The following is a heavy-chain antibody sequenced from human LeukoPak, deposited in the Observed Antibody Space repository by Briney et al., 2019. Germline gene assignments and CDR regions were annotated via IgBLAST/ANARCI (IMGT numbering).Heavy chain of an antibody. CDR2: ISSGSSYI. D-gene: IGHD3-16*01. CDR3: ARGGFRGVMTPTIDY. Sequence: GGSLRLSCAASGFTFSSYSMNWVRQAPGKGLEWVSSISSGSSYIYYADSVKGRFTISRDNAKNSLYVQMNSLRAEDTAVHYCARGGFRGVMTPTIDYWGQGTLVTVSS. CDR1: GFTFSSYS. J-gene: IGHJ4*02. V-gene: IGHV3-21*01.